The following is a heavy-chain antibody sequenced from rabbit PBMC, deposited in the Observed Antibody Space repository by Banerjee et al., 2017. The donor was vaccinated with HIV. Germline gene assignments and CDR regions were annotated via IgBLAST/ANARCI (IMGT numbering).Heavy chain of an antibody. J-gene: IGHJ3*01. CDR1: GFSFSSVHW. CDR2: IYAGSTGTI. CDR3: ARDLDGVIGWNFGW. D-gene: IGHD4-1*01. Sequence: QQQLEESGGGLVKPGASLTLTCTASGFSFSSVHWIYWVRQAPGKGLEWIGTIYAGSTGTIDYASWAKGRFTISKTSSTTVTLQMTSLTAADTATYFCARDLDGVIGWNFGWWGQGTLVTVS. V-gene: IGHV1S45*01.